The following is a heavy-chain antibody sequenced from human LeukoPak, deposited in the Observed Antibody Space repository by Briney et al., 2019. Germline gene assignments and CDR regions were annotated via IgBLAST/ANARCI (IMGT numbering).Heavy chain of an antibody. V-gene: IGHV3-7*04. CDR2: IKPDGRQT. J-gene: IGHJ4*02. Sequence: PGGSLRLSCAASGFMFSDCWMNWVRQIPGRGLEWVANIKPDGRQTYYVDSVKGRFTISRDNAQNSLFLQMNSLRAEDTAVYYCARPGSYLNDYWGQGTLVTVSS. CDR1: GFMFSDCW. CDR3: ARPGSYLNDY. D-gene: IGHD1-26*01.